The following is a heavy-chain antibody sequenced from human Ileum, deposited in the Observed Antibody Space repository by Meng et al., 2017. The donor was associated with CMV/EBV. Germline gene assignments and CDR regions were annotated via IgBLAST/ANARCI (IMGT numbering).Heavy chain of an antibody. CDR3: AREGEDYSGKAMVISIGDYFEF. CDR1: RGSIDKTYYY. CDR2: IFHRGST. V-gene: IGHV4-39*06. D-gene: IGHD5-18*01. Sequence: RLPLLASSRGLVTPYAPLSLTCCVSRGSIDKTYYYWGWIRQPPGKGLEWIGSIFHRGSTYYNPSLKSRVTMSVDTSKNEFSLTMDSVTAADTAIYYCAREGEDYSGKAMVISIGDYFEFWGQGILVTVSS. J-gene: IGHJ4*02.